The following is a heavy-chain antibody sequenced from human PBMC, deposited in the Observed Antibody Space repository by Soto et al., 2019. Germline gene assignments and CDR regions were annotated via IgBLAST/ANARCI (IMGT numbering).Heavy chain of an antibody. Sequence: QVQLVQSGAEVKEPGSSVKVSCKASGGTFSNYGISWVRQAPGQGLEWMGGIIPIFGSANYTQRFQGRVTITADELTSTVYMELSSLRSEDTAVYYCATGEVVVVPAAPDDYYYDLDVWGQGTTVTVSS. V-gene: IGHV1-69*01. D-gene: IGHD2-2*01. CDR2: IIPIFGSA. J-gene: IGHJ6*02. CDR1: GGTFSNYG. CDR3: ATGEVVVVPAAPDDYYYDLDV.